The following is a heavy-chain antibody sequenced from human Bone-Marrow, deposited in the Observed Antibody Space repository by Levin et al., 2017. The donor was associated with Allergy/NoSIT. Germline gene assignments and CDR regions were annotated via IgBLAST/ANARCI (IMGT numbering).Heavy chain of an antibody. V-gene: IGHV3-23*01. CDR2: ISGSGGST. CDR1: GFTFSSYA. CDR3: AKDLGSGWLDDAFDI. D-gene: IGHD6-19*01. J-gene: IGHJ3*02. Sequence: LSLTCAASGFTFSSYAMSWVRQAPGKGLEWVSAISGSGGSTYYADSVKGRFTISRDNSKNTLYLQMNSLRAEDTAVYYCAKDLGSGWLDDAFDIWGQGTMVTVSS.